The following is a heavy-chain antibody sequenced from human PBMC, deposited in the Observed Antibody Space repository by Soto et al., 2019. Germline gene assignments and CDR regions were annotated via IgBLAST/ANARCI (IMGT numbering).Heavy chain of an antibody. J-gene: IGHJ1*01. V-gene: IGHV4-39*01. D-gene: IGHD3-10*01. CDR3: ARHVLLWFGEPKGYFQH. Sequence: SETLSLTCTVSVGSISSSSYYWGWIRQPPGKGLEWIGSIYYSGSTYYNPSLKSRVTISVDTSKNQFSLKLSSVTAADTAVYYCARHVLLWFGEPKGYFQHWGQGTLVTVSS. CDR2: IYYSGST. CDR1: VGSISSSSYY.